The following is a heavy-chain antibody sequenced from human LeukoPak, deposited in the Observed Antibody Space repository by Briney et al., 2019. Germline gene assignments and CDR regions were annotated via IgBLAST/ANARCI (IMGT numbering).Heavy chain of an antibody. CDR1: GGSISSYY. J-gene: IGHJ3*02. CDR3: AREDPGWYCSSTSCYGRAFDI. Sequence: SETLSLTCTVSGGSISSYYWSWIRQPAGKGLEWIGRIYTSGSTNYNPSLKSRVTMSVDTSKNQFSLKLSSVTAADTAVYYCAREDPGWYCSSTSCYGRAFDIRGQGTMVTVSS. D-gene: IGHD2-2*01. V-gene: IGHV4-4*07. CDR2: IYTSGST.